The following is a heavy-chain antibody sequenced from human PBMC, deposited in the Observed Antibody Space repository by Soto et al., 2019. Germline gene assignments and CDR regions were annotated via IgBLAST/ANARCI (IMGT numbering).Heavy chain of an antibody. D-gene: IGHD3-16*02. CDR2: INSDGSST. CDR3: ARSYDYVWGSYRSGFFDY. V-gene: IGHV3-74*01. J-gene: IGHJ4*02. CDR1: GFTFSSYL. Sequence: PGGSLRLSCAASGFTFSSYLMHWVRQAPGKGLVWVSRINSDGSSTSYADSVKGRFTISRDNAKNTLYLQMNSLRAEDTAVYYCARSYDYVWGSYRSGFFDYWGQGTMVTVSS.